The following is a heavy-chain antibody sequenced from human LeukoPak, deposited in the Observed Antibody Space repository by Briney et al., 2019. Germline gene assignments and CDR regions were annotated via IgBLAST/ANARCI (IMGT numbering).Heavy chain of an antibody. CDR1: GGSFSGYY. CDR2: INHSGST. CDR3: ARRVGSSFPNWFDP. D-gene: IGHD6-6*01. J-gene: IGHJ5*02. Sequence: SETLSLTCAVYGGSFSGYYWSWIRQPPGKGLEWIGEINHSGSTNYNPSLKSRVTISVDTSKNQFSLELSSVTAADTAVYYCARRVGSSFPNWFDPWGQGTLVTVSS. V-gene: IGHV4-34*01.